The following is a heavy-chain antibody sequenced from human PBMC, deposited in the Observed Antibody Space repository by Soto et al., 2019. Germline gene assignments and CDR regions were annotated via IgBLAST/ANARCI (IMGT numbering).Heavy chain of an antibody. CDR1: GGSISSYY. Sequence: SATLSLTCTASGGSISSYYWSWIRQPPGKGLEWIGYIYYSGSTNYNPSLKSRVTISVDTSKNQFSLKLSSVTAADTAVYYCARDYYDSSGSHHFDYWGQGTLVTVSS. D-gene: IGHD3-22*01. J-gene: IGHJ4*02. V-gene: IGHV4-59*01. CDR3: ARDYYDSSGSHHFDY. CDR2: IYYSGST.